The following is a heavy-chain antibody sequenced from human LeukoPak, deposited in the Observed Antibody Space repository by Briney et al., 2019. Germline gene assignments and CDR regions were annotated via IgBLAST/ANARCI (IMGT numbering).Heavy chain of an antibody. CDR2: IYSGGST. Sequence: GGSLRLSCAASGFTVSSDYMSWVRQAPGKGLEWVSVIYSGGSTYYADSVKGRFTISRDKSKNTVYLQMNSLRFEDTAMYYCARNWFDPWGQGTLVAVSS. V-gene: IGHV3-53*05. CDR3: ARNWFDP. J-gene: IGHJ5*02. CDR1: GFTVSSDY.